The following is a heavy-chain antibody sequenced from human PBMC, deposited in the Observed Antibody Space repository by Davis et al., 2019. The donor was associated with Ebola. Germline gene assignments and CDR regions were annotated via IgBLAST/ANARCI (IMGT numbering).Heavy chain of an antibody. V-gene: IGHV5-51*01. CDR1: GYSFTSYW. CDR3: ASLRRTITGMDDGFDI. Sequence: GGSLRLSCKGSGYSFTSYWIGWVRQMPGKGLEWMGIIYTGDSDTRYSPSFRGQVTISADKSMKTAFLQWSSLKASDSGMYYCASLRRTITGMDDGFDIWGQGTMVTVSS. D-gene: IGHD2-8*02. J-gene: IGHJ3*02. CDR2: IYTGDSDT.